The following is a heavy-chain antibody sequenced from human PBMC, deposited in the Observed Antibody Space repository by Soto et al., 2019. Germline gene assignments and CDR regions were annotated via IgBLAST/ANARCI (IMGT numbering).Heavy chain of an antibody. CDR3: ATLPIFTFGGHVSRPVEM. Sequence: QVQLQESGPGLVRPSGTLSLTCDVSGDSISSFNWWSWVRQPPGKGLEWIGAMYHSGSTNYNPSLKRRVTIYVYPSNNHLFLTLTSVTAAATDVDDGATLPIFTFGGHVSRPVEMWGQGRMVTVSS. D-gene: IGHD3-16*01. J-gene: IGHJ3*02. V-gene: IGHV4-4*02. CDR1: GDSISSFNW. CDR2: MYHSGST.